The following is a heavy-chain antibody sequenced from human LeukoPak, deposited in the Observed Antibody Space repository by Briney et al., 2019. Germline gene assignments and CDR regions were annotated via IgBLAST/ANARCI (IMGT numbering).Heavy chain of an antibody. J-gene: IGHJ4*02. CDR3: ARDGSYDSPRGPY. CDR1: GGSISSYY. Sequence: SETLSLTCAVSGGSISSYYWSWIRQPPGRGLEWIGYIYYSGSTNYNPSLKSRVTISVDTSKNQFSLKLSSVTAADTAVYYCARDGSYDSPRGPYWGQGTLVTVSS. CDR2: IYYSGST. V-gene: IGHV4-59*01. D-gene: IGHD3-22*01.